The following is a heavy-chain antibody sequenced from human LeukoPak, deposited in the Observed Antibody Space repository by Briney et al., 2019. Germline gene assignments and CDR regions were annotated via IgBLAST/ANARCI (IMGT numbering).Heavy chain of an antibody. V-gene: IGHV3-30*02. CDR1: GFTFSSYG. CDR3: AKDRDKFCGGDCYPLDY. D-gene: IGHD2-21*01. Sequence: GGSLRLSCAASGFTFSSYGMHWVRQAPGKGLEWVAFIRYDGSNKYYADSVKGRFTISRDNSKNTLYLQMNSLRAEDTAVYYCAKDRDKFCGGDCYPLDYWGQGTLVTVSS. CDR2: IRYDGSNK. J-gene: IGHJ4*02.